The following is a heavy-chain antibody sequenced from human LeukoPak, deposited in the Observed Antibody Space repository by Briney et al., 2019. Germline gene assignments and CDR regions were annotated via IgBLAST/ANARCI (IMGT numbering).Heavy chain of an antibody. Sequence: ASVKVSCKASGYTFTSYYMHWVRQAPRQGRERMGIINPSGGSTSYAQKFQGRVTMTRDTSTSTVYMGLSSLRSEDTAVYYCARAWSAFVVAVPGYWGQGTLVTVSS. J-gene: IGHJ4*02. CDR3: ARAWSAFVVAVPGY. CDR2: INPSGGST. CDR1: GYTFTSYY. D-gene: IGHD2-21*01. V-gene: IGHV1-46*01.